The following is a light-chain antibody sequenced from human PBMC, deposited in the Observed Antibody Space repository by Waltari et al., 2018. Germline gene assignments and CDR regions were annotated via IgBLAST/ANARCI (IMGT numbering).Light chain of an antibody. CDR3: CSYAGYRGLI. CDR2: ETS. J-gene: IGLJ2*01. V-gene: IGLV2-23*01. CDR1: SSDIGLYEL. Sequence: QSALTQPASVSGSPGQSITISCTGSSSDIGLYELIPWYQQYPGKVPQLIIYETSKRPSGIADRFTASKSGTTASLTISGLQAEDEGDYYCCSYAGYRGLIFGGGTKLTVL.